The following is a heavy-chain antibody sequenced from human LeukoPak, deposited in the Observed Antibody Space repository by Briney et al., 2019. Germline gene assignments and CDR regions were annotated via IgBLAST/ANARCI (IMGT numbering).Heavy chain of an antibody. V-gene: IGHV3-53*01. CDR2: IYAGGNT. Sequence: PGGSLRLSCAASGFTVTSNYMSWVRQAPGKGLEWVSVIYAGGNTHYADSVKGRFTISRDNSKNTVYLQMNSLRAEDTAVYYCASDAAPGTGIYYYYGMDVWGQGTTVTVSS. CDR3: ASDAAPGTGIYYYYGMDV. CDR1: GFTVTSNY. J-gene: IGHJ6*02. D-gene: IGHD6-13*01.